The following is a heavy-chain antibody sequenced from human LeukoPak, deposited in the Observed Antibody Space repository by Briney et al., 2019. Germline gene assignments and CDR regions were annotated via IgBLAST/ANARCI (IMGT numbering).Heavy chain of an antibody. CDR2: IYYSGSN. V-gene: IGHV4-59*01. Sequence: SETLSLTCTVSGVTISSYYWSWLRQPPGQGLEWIGYIYYSGSNNYNPSLKSRVTISVDTSKNQFHLKLSSETAADTAVYYCARDSPGRSYGGNYWDYYGMDVWGQGTTVTVSS. J-gene: IGHJ6*02. D-gene: IGHD4-23*01. CDR3: ARDSPGRSYGGNYWDYYGMDV. CDR1: GVTISSYY.